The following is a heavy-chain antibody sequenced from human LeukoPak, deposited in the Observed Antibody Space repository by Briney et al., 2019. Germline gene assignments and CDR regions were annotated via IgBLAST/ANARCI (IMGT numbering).Heavy chain of an antibody. Sequence: GESLRLSCAASGFTFNTYTMYWVRQAPGKGLEWVANIKQDGSEKYYVDSVKGRFTISRDNAKNSLYLQMNSLRAGDTAVYYCARELDSSSYYDYWGQGTLVTVSS. CDR3: ARELDSSSYYDY. CDR2: IKQDGSEK. D-gene: IGHD6-13*01. J-gene: IGHJ4*02. V-gene: IGHV3-7*01. CDR1: GFTFNTYT.